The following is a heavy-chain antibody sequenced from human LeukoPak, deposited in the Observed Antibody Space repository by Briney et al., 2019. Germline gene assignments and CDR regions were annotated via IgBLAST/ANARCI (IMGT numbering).Heavy chain of an antibody. CDR2: ISYDGSNK. D-gene: IGHD3-3*01. J-gene: IGHJ6*02. Sequence: PGGSLRLSCAASGFTFSSYGMHWVRLAPGKGLEWVAVISYDGSNKYYADSVKGRFTISGDNSKNTLYLQMNSLRAEDTAVYYCAKELGILEGGEYYYYYYGMDVWGQGTTVTVSS. V-gene: IGHV3-30*18. CDR1: GFTFSSYG. CDR3: AKELGILEGGEYYYYYYGMDV.